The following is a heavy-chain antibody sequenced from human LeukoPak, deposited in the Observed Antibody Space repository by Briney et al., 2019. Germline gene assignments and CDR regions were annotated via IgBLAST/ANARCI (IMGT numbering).Heavy chain of an antibody. CDR1: GYSFTSYW. CDR3: GRPSSSSTCYFDY. Sequence: GESLKISCKGSGYSFTSYWIGWVRQMPGKGLEWMGIIYPGDSDTRYSPSFQGQVTISADKSISTAYLQWSSLKASDTAMYYCGRPSSSSTCYFDYWGQGTLVTVSS. J-gene: IGHJ4*02. D-gene: IGHD6-6*01. CDR2: IYPGDSDT. V-gene: IGHV5-51*01.